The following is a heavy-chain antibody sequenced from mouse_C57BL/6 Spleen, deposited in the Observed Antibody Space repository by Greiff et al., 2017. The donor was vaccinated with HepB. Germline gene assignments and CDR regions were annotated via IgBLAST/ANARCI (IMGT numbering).Heavy chain of an antibody. J-gene: IGHJ4*01. Sequence: EVQLQQSGPELVKPGASVKMSCKASGYTFTDYNMHWVKQSHGKSLEWIGYINPNNGGTSYNQKFKGKATLTVNKSSSTAYMELRSLTSEDSAVYYCARVGIRHYYAMDYWGQGTSVTVSS. CDR2: INPNNGGT. CDR3: ARVGIRHYYAMDY. V-gene: IGHV1-22*01. CDR1: GYTFTDYN.